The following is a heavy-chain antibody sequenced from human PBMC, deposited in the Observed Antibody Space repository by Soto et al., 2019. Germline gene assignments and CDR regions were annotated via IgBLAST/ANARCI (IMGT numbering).Heavy chain of an antibody. CDR1: GFTFSSYA. J-gene: IGHJ2*01. Sequence: QAQLVESGGGVVQPGRSLRLSCAASGFTFSSYAMHWVRQAPGKGLEWVAVISYDGSNKYYADSVKGRFTISRDNSKNTLYLQMNSLRAEDTAVYYCARDRIVPWYFDLWGRGTLVTVSS. D-gene: IGHD3-16*02. CDR2: ISYDGSNK. CDR3: ARDRIVPWYFDL. V-gene: IGHV3-30-3*01.